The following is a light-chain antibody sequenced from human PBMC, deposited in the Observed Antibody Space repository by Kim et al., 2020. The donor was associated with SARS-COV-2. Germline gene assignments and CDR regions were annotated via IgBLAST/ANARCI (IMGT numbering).Light chain of an antibody. CDR3: SSYTSSSTVV. Sequence: GQSITISCTGTSSDVGGYNYVSWYQQHPGKAPKLMIYDVSNRPSGVSNRCSGSKSGNTASLTISGLQAEDEADYYCSSYTSSSTVVFGGGTQLTVL. CDR2: DVS. J-gene: IGLJ2*01. CDR1: SSDVGGYNY. V-gene: IGLV2-14*03.